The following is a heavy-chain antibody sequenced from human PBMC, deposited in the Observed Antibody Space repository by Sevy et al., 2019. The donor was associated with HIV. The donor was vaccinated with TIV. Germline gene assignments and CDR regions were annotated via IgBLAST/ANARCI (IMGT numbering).Heavy chain of an antibody. J-gene: IGHJ5*02. D-gene: IGHD3-10*01. Sequence: ASVKVSCKASGYTFSSYGISWVRQAPGQGLEWMGWIVVYNGNIRYAQNLQDRVTMTTDTSTRTAYMELMSLRSDDTAVYYCARISTVRGKFNWFDPWGQRTLVTVSS. CDR1: GYTFSSYG. CDR2: IVVYNGNI. CDR3: ARISTVRGKFNWFDP. V-gene: IGHV1-18*01.